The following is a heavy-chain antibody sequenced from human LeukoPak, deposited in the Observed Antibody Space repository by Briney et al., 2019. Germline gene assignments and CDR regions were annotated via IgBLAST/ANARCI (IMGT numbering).Heavy chain of an antibody. CDR1: GFTFSSYS. D-gene: IGHD6-13*01. Sequence: GGSLRLSCAASGFTFSSYSMNWVRQAPGKGLEWVSAISGSGGSTYYADSVKGRFTISRDNSKNTLYLQMNSLRAEDTAVYYCAKCGSSWYYFDYWGQGTLVTVSS. J-gene: IGHJ4*02. CDR3: AKCGSSWYYFDY. V-gene: IGHV3-23*01. CDR2: ISGSGGST.